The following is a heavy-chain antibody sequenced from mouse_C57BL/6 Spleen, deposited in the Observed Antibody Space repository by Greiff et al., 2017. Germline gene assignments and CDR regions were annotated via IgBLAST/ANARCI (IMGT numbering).Heavy chain of an antibody. CDR3: TTPDCYGSSYWYFDG. D-gene: IGHD1-1*01. V-gene: IGHV14-1*01. J-gene: IGHJ1*03. Sequence: VQLKESGAELVRPGASVKLSCTASGFNIKDYYMHWVKQRPEQGLEWIGRIDPEDGDTEYAPKFQGKATLTADTSSNTAYLQLSSLTSEDTAVYYCTTPDCYGSSYWYFDGWGTGTTVTVSS. CDR2: IDPEDGDT. CDR1: GFNIKDYY.